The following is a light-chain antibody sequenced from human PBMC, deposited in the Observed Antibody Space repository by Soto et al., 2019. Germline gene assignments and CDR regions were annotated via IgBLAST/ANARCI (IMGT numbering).Light chain of an antibody. CDR3: QQYYNWPLT. V-gene: IGKV3-15*01. CDR1: QSISSN. CDR2: GAS. J-gene: IGKJ3*01. Sequence: EIVMTQSPATLSVSPGERASLSCRASQSISSNLAWYQQKPGQAPRLLIYGASTRATGIPPSFSASGSWTEFTLTISTPQSEDFAVYYCQQYYNWPLTFGPGPKVDIK.